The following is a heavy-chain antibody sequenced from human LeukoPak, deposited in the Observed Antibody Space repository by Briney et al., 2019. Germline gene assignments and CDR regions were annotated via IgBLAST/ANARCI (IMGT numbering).Heavy chain of an antibody. Sequence: SETLSLTCTVSGGSISSFYWSWIRQPPGKGLEWIGYIYYSGSTNYNPSLKSRVTISVDTSKNQFSLKLSSVTAADTAVYYCARGGVAAAGFDYWGQGTLVTVSS. V-gene: IGHV4-59*01. CDR3: ARGGVAAAGFDY. CDR1: GGSISSFY. D-gene: IGHD6-13*01. J-gene: IGHJ4*02. CDR2: IYYSGST.